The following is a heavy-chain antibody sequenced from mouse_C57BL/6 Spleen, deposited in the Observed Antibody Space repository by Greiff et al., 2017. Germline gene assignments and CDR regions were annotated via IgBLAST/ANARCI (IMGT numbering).Heavy chain of an antibody. J-gene: IGHJ2*01. CDR3: ARGDSSDSRDY. CDR1: GYAFTNYL. CDR2: INPGSGGT. V-gene: IGHV1-54*01. Sequence: QVQLQQSGAELVRPGTSVKVSCKASGYAFTNYLIEWVKQRPGQGLEWIGVINPGSGGTNYNEKFKGKATLAADKSSSTAYMQLSRLTSEDSAVYFCARGDSSDSRDYWGQGTTLTGSS. D-gene: IGHD3-2*02.